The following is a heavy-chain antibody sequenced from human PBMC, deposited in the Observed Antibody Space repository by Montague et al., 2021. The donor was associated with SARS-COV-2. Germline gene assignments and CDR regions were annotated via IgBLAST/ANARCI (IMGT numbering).Heavy chain of an antibody. V-gene: IGHV4-38-2*02. CDR3: AVNSNYYYYYGMDV. CDR2: IYHSGST. Sequence: SETLSLTCTVSGYSISSGYYWGWTRQPPRKGLEWIGSIYHSGSTYYNPSLKSRVTISVDTSKNQFSLKLSSVTAADTAVYYCAVNSNYYYYYGMDVWGQGTTVTVSS. CDR1: GYSISSGYY. D-gene: IGHD4-11*01. J-gene: IGHJ6*02.